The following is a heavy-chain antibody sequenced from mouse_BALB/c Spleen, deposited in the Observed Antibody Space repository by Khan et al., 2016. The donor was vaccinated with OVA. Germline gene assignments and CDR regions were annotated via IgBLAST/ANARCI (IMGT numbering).Heavy chain of an antibody. V-gene: IGHV2-9*02. J-gene: IGHJ4*01. CDR3: ARAKGWDNAMDY. Sequence: QVQLKESGPGLVAPSQSLSITCTVSGFSLTSYGVHWVRQPPGKGLEWLGVIWAGGSTNYNSAIMSRLSISKDNAKSQVFLKMNSLQTDDTAMYYWARAKGWDNAMDYWGQGTSVTVSS. CDR2: IWAGGST. CDR1: GFSLTSYG. D-gene: IGHD4-1*01.